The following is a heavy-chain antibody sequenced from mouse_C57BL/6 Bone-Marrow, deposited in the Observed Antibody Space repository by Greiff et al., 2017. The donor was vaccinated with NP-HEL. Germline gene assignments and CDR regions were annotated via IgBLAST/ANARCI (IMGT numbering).Heavy chain of an antibody. CDR3: ARVYGSSYDWYFDV. Sequence: QVQLKQSGSELRSPGSSVKLSCKDFDSEVFPIAYMSWVRQKPGHGFEWIGGILPRIGRTIYGEKFEDKATLDADTLSNTAYLELNSLTSEDSAIYYCARVYGSSYDWYFDVWGTGTTVTVSS. D-gene: IGHD1-1*01. V-gene: IGHV15-2*01. J-gene: IGHJ1*03. CDR1: DSEVFPIAY. CDR2: ILPRIGRT.